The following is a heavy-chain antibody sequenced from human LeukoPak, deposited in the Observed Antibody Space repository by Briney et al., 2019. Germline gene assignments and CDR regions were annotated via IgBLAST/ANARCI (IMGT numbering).Heavy chain of an antibody. CDR1: GGSISSSSYY. D-gene: IGHD3-22*01. Sequence: KPSETLSLTCTVSGGSISSSSYYWGWIRQPPGKGLEWIGSIYYSGSTYYNPSLKSRVTISVDTSKNQFSLKLSSVTAADTAVYYCARYYDSSGSLDYWGQGTLVTVSS. V-gene: IGHV4-39*07. CDR2: IYYSGST. J-gene: IGHJ4*02. CDR3: ARYYDSSGSLDY.